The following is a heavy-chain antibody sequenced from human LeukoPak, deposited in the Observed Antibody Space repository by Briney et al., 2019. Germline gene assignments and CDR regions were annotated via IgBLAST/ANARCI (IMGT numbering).Heavy chain of an antibody. CDR2: SYFSWST. D-gene: IGHD3-9*01. Sequence: SETLSLTCTVSGGSISSYYWSWIRQPPGQGLERIGFSYFSWSTNSNPYLKSRVTISVDTSKNQFSLKLSSVTAADTAVYYCARTHTDPSYYDILTGYYWGDAFDIWGQGTMVTVSS. J-gene: IGHJ3*02. CDR3: ARTHTDPSYYDILTGYYWGDAFDI. CDR1: GGSISSYY. V-gene: IGHV4-59*01.